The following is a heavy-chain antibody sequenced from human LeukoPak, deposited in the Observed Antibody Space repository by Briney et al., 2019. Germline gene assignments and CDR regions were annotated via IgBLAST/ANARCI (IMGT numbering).Heavy chain of an antibody. Sequence: PSQTLSLTCTVSGGSINSDSYYWSWIRQAAGKGLEWIGRIYTSGSTNYNPSLKSRVSISVDTSKNQFSLKLNSVTAADTAVYYCARDPPGGVMFDYWGQGTLVTVSS. CDR1: GGSINSDSYY. V-gene: IGHV4-61*02. CDR2: IYTSGST. J-gene: IGHJ4*02. CDR3: ARDPPGGVMFDY. D-gene: IGHD3-16*01.